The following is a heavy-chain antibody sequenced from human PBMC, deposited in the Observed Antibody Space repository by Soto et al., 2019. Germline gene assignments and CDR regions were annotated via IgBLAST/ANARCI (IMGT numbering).Heavy chain of an antibody. V-gene: IGHV4-30-2*01. Sequence: QLQLQESGSGLVKPSQTLSLTCAVSGGSISSGGYSWSWIRQPPGKGLEWIGNIYHSGSTYYNPPLRSRVTISVDRSKNQFSLKLGSVTAGDTAVYYCAREGRGGRYGMDVWGQGTTVTVSS. J-gene: IGHJ6*02. CDR1: GGSISSGGYS. CDR3: AREGRGGRYGMDV. D-gene: IGHD3-10*01. CDR2: IYHSGST.